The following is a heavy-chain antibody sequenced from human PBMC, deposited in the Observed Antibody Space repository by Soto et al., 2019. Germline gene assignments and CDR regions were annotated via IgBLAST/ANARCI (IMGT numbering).Heavy chain of an antibody. J-gene: IGHJ3*02. D-gene: IGHD6-13*01. CDR3: AREVAADGTFREDVFDI. V-gene: IGHV1-69*12. CDR1: GGTFSNHA. CDR2: IIPIFTTT. Sequence: QVHLVQSGAEVKKPGSSVKVSCKAPGGTFSNHAINWVRQAPGQGLEWMGRIIPIFTTTNYAQKFQGRVSMTADESTTTGYMELSSVKHDDTAVYYCAREVAADGTFREDVFDIWGQGTLVTVSS.